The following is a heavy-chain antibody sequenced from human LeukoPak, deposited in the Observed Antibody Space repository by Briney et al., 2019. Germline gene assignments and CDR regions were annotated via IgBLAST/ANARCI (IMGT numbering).Heavy chain of an antibody. Sequence: XMXWXRQAPGKGLEWVANIKQDGSEKYYVDSVKGRFTISRDNAKNSLYLQMNSLRAEDTAVYYCARFYGDLDYWGQGTLVTVSS. V-gene: IGHV3-7*01. CDR2: IKQDGSEK. J-gene: IGHJ4*02. CDR3: ARFYGDLDY. D-gene: IGHD4-17*01. CDR1: X.